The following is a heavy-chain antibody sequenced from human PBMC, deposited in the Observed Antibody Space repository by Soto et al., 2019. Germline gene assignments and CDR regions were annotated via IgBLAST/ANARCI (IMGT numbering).Heavy chain of an antibody. CDR2: VSGSAGTT. V-gene: IGHV3-23*01. Sequence: EVQLLESGGGLVQPGGSLRLSCVASGFTFSTYAMSWVRQAPREGLEWVSVVSGSAGTTYYAAYVKGQFTISRENSKNPLYLQMHSLRAEDSATYYSARYCSPTRCTIRYGMDVWGQGTTVTVSS. CDR1: GFTFSTYA. J-gene: IGHJ6*02. CDR3: ARYCSPTRCTIRYGMDV. D-gene: IGHD2-2*01.